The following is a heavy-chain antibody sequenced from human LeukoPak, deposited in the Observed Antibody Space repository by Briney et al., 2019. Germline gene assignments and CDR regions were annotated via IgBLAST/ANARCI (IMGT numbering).Heavy chain of an antibody. CDR1: GGTFSSYA. J-gene: IGHJ3*02. Sequence: SVKVSCKASGGTFSSYAISWVRQAPGQGLEWMGGIIPIFGTANYAQKFQGRVTITADESTSTAYMELSSLRSEDTAVYYCAREARDDYDFWSGYYFGEAFDIWGQGTMVTVSS. CDR2: IIPIFGTA. V-gene: IGHV1-69*01. CDR3: AREARDDYDFWSGYYFGEAFDI. D-gene: IGHD3-3*01.